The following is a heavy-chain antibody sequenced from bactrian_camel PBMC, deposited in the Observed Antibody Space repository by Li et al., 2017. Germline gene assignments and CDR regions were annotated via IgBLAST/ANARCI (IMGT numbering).Heavy chain of an antibody. CDR1: GYTALSYC. D-gene: IGHD6*01. Sequence: VQLVESGGGTVQAGGSLKLSCAASGYTALSYCMAWFRQAPGKEREGVAAIARGGSGTYYADSVKGRFTISQDNATVYLQMNSLKPEDTAMYYCAAGAGFCYAGRLLRPNAFGYRGQGTQVTVS. J-gene: IGHJ6*01. CDR2: IARGGSGT. V-gene: IGHV3-3*01. CDR3: AAGAGFCYAGRLLRPNAFGY.